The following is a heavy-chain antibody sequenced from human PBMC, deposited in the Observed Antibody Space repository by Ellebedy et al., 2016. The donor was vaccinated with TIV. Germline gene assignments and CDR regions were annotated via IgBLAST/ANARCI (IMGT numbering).Heavy chain of an antibody. CDR2: IYHTGST. CDR1: GGSISSGGSS. D-gene: IGHD2-21*02. CDR3: ARFHGDPAEWYFDL. J-gene: IGHJ2*01. V-gene: IGHV4-30-2*01. Sequence: MPSETLSLTCAVSGGSISSGGSSWSWIRQPPGKGLEYIGYIYHTGSTYYNPSLKSRVTISVDRSKNQFSLKLNSVTAADTAVYYCARFHGDPAEWYFDLWGRGTLVTVSS.